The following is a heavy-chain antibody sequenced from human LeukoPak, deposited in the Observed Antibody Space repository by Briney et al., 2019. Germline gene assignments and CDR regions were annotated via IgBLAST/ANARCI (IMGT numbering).Heavy chain of an antibody. V-gene: IGHV3-48*02. CDR2: ISSSSSTI. CDR1: GFTFTSYG. Sequence: PGESLRLSCAASGFTFTSYGMNWVRQAPGKGLEWVSYISSSSSTIYYADSVKGRFTISRDNAKNSLYLQMNSLRDEDTAVYYCASQVLLWFRELILDEYFQHWGQGTLVTVSS. J-gene: IGHJ1*01. D-gene: IGHD3-10*01. CDR3: ASQVLLWFRELILDEYFQH.